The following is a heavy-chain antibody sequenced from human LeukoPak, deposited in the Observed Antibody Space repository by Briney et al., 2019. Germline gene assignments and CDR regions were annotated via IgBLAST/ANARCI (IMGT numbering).Heavy chain of an antibody. V-gene: IGHV3-21*01. J-gene: IGHJ4*02. Sequence: KPGGSLRLSCAASGFTFSTYSMNWVRQAPGKGLEWVSSISSSSTYIYYADSVEGRFTISRDNAKNSLYLQMNSLRAEDTALYYCARGAGPAESHPFYGVYWGQGTLITVSS. CDR1: GFTFSTYS. CDR3: ARGAGPAESHPFYGVY. CDR2: ISSSSTYI. D-gene: IGHD2-8*01.